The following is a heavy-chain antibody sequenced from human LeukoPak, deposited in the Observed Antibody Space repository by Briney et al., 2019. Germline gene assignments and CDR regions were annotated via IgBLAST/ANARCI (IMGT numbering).Heavy chain of an antibody. CDR3: ATPGLSDDY. D-gene: IGHD3-16*02. CDR2: IYYSGST. CDR1: GGSISSSSYY. J-gene: IGHJ4*02. Sequence: SETLSLTCTVSGGSISSSSYYCGWIRQPPGKGLEWIGSIYYSGSTYYNPSLKSRVTISVDTSKNQFSLKLSSVSAADTAVYHCATPGLSDDYWGQGTLVTVSS. V-gene: IGHV4-39*01.